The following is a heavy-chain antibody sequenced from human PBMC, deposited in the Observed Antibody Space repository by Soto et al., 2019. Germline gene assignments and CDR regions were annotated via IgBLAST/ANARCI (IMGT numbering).Heavy chain of an antibody. V-gene: IGHV3-7*01. CDR2: IKQDGSEK. CDR1: GFTFSSYW. D-gene: IGHD3-9*01. CDR3: ARAVYFDWFEYWYFDL. J-gene: IGHJ2*01. Sequence: GGSLRLSCAASGFTFSSYWMSWVRQAPGKGLEWVANIKQDGSEKYYVDSVKGRFTISRDNAKNSLYLQMNSLRAEDTAVYYCARAVYFDWFEYWYFDLWGRGTLVTVSS.